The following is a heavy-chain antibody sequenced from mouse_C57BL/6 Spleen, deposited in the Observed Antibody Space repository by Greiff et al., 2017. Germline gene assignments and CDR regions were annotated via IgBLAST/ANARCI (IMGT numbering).Heavy chain of an antibody. V-gene: IGHV14-1*01. CDR1: GFNIKDYY. D-gene: IGHD3-2*02. CDR3: TSAQATRYYFDY. J-gene: IGHJ2*01. Sequence: VQLQQSGAELVRPGASVKLSCTASGFNIKDYYMHWVKQRPEQGLEWIGRIDPADGGTESDPKVQGKATMTADTSSNTAYLQLSSLTSEDAAVDYCTSAQATRYYFDYWGQGTTLTVSS. CDR2: IDPADGGT.